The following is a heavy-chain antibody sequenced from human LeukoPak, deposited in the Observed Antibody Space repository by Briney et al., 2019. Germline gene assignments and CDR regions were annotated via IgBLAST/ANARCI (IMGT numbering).Heavy chain of an antibody. J-gene: IGHJ4*02. CDR1: GFTFSSYS. V-gene: IGHV3-48*01. CDR3: AREHLGTYYDFWSGLGAFDY. D-gene: IGHD3-3*01. Sequence: GGSLRLSCAASGFTFSSYSMNWVRQAPGKGLEWVSYISSSSSTIYYADSVKGRFTISRDNAKNSLYLQMNSLRAEDTAVYYCAREHLGTYYDFWSGLGAFDYWGQGTLVTVSS. CDR2: ISSSSSTI.